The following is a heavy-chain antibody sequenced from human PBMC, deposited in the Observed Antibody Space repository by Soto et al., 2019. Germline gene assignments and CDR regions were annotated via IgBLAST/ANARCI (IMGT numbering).Heavy chain of an antibody. Sequence: QVNLKESGPVLVKATETLTLTCSSSGFSLTTGRMGVRWIRQPPGKALEWLAHIFSNNERSYTTSQQQRLAIASDNSKSQVVPAMTFVGPVDAATYCCASLVADSSGYYYGLDVWGQGASVTVS. CDR2: IFSNNER. V-gene: IGHV2-26*03. D-gene: IGHD3-10*01. J-gene: IGHJ6*02. CDR1: GFSLTTGRMG. CDR3: ASLVADSSGYYYGLDV.